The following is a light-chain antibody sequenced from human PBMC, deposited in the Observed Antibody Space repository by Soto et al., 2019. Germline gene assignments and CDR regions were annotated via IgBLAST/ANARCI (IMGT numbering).Light chain of an antibody. V-gene: IGKV1-27*01. Sequence: DLRMTQSPSSLTASVGDRVTITCRASQGINSFLAWYQQKPGTVPKLLIYAASTLQSGVPSRFRGSGSGTDFSLTISNLQPEDVATYYCQKYNSAPRSFGQGTKVQIK. CDR1: QGINSF. CDR3: QKYNSAPRS. J-gene: IGKJ1*01. CDR2: AAS.